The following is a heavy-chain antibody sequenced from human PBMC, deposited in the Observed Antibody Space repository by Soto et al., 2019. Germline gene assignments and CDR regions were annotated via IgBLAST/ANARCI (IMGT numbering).Heavy chain of an antibody. CDR1: GGTFSNYA. J-gene: IGHJ6*02. V-gene: IGHV1-69*12. D-gene: IGHD6-19*01. Sequence: QVQLVQSEAEVKKPGSSVKVSCKVSGGTFSNYAIDWVRLAPGHGLEWMGGIVPIFGTTYYTQKFQGRATIIADESTTTAYLEMSSLRSEDTAIYYCARVEAVAGLYNYHGLDVWGQGTAVTVSS. CDR3: ARVEAVAGLYNYHGLDV. CDR2: IVPIFGTT.